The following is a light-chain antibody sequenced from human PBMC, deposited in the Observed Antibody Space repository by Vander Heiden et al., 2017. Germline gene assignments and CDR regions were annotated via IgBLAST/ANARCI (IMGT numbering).Light chain of an antibody. Sequence: GAPGQRVTISCTGSSSNIGAGYDVHWYQQLPGAAPKLLIYGNSNRPSGVPDRFSGSKSGTSASLAITGLQAEDEADYYCQSYDSSLSGSGVFGGGTKLTVL. CDR2: GNS. J-gene: IGLJ2*01. V-gene: IGLV1-40*01. CDR1: SSNIGAGYD. CDR3: QSYDSSLSGSGV.